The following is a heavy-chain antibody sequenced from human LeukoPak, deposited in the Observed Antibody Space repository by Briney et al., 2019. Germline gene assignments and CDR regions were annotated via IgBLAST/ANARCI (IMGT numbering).Heavy chain of an antibody. Sequence: PGGSLRLSCAASGFTFSSYGMSWVRQASGKGLEWVSAISGSGGSTYYADSVKGRFTISRDNSKNTLYLQMNSLRAEDTAVYYCAKSYRAGFGELLYRLRPEFDYWGQGTLVTVSS. V-gene: IGHV3-23*01. D-gene: IGHD3-10*01. CDR1: GFTFSSYG. CDR3: AKSYRAGFGELLYRLRPEFDY. J-gene: IGHJ4*02. CDR2: ISGSGGST.